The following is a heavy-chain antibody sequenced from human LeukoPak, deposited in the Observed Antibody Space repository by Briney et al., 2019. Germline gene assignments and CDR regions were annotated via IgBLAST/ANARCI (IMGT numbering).Heavy chain of an antibody. CDR2: MSGSGGST. J-gene: IGHJ4*02. CDR3: AKNQGQWLVPVDY. Sequence: AGGSLRLSCAASGFTFSNYAMSRVRQAPGKGLEWVSSMSGSGGSTYYADSVKGRFTISRDNSKNTLYLQMNNLRAEDTALYYCAKNQGQWLVPVDYWGQGTLVTVSS. V-gene: IGHV3-23*01. CDR1: GFTFSNYA. D-gene: IGHD6-19*01.